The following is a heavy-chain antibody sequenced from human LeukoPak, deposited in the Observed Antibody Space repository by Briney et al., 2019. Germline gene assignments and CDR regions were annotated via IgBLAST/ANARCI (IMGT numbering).Heavy chain of an antibody. Sequence: PGGSLRLSCAASGFTFSSYGMHWVRQAPGKGLEWVAVISYDGSNKYYADSVKGRFTISRDNSKNTLYLQMNSLRAEDTAVYYCAKPLAVVVTTNWFDPWGQGTLVTVSS. CDR2: ISYDGSNK. D-gene: IGHD3-22*01. CDR1: GFTFSSYG. J-gene: IGHJ5*02. V-gene: IGHV3-30*18. CDR3: AKPLAVVVTTNWFDP.